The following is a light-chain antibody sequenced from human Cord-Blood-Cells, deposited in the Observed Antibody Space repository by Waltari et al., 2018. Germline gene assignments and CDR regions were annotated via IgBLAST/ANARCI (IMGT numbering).Light chain of an antibody. CDR1: ALPKQY. CDR2: KDS. Sequence: SYELTQSPSVSVSPGQTARTTCSGDALPKQYAYWYQQKPGQAPVLVIYKDSERPSGIPDRFSGSSSGTTVTLTISGVQAEDEADYYCQSADSSGTYVFGTGTKVTVL. CDR3: QSADSSGTYV. V-gene: IGLV3-25*03. J-gene: IGLJ1*01.